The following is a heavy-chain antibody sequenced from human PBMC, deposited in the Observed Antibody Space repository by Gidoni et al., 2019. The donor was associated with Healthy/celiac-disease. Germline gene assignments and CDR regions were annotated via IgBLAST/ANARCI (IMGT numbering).Heavy chain of an antibody. CDR3: ARGGYDRDFDY. CDR2: ISSSGSTI. CDR1: GFTFSSYE. J-gene: IGHJ4*02. D-gene: IGHD3-22*01. V-gene: IGHV3-48*03. Sequence: EVQLVESGGGLVQPGGSLRLSCAASGFTFSSYEMNWVRQAPGKGLEWVSYISSSGSTIYYADSVKGRFTISRDNAKNSLYLQMNSLRAEDTAVFYCARGGYDRDFDYWGQGTLVTVSS.